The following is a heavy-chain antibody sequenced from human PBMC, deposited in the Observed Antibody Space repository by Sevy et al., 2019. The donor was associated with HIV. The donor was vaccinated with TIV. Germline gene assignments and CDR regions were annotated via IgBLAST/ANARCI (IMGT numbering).Heavy chain of an antibody. CDR3: ALERLSSNVAEYFQN. D-gene: IGHD3-3*01. Sequence: GGSLRLSCAASRFTFSSFSMHWVRRAPGKGLEWVSTISYDGTNSHYADSVRGRFTISRENSQNSLYLQMNSLRPEDTAVYYCALERLSSNVAEYFQNWGQGTLVTVSS. V-gene: IGHV3-30-3*01. J-gene: IGHJ1*01. CDR2: ISYDGTNS. CDR1: RFTFSSFS.